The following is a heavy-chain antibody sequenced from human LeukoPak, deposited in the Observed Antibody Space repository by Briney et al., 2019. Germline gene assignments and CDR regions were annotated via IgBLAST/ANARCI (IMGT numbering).Heavy chain of an antibody. Sequence: GGSLRLSCAASGFTFSTCPIHWVRQAPGKGLEWVSAISGSGSKTFYADSVKGRFTISRDNPKNTLYLQMNSLRPEDTAVYYCVKEPRGYSFSFDIWGQGTMVTVSS. CDR2: ISGSGSKT. V-gene: IGHV3-23*01. CDR1: GFTFSTCP. J-gene: IGHJ3*02. D-gene: IGHD5-18*01. CDR3: VKEPRGYSFSFDI.